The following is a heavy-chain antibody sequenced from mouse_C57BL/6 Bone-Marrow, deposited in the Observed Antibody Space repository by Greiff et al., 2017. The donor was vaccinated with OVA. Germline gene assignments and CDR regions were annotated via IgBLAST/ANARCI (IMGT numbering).Heavy chain of an antibody. J-gene: IGHJ1*03. CDR2: ISYDGSN. D-gene: IGHD1-1*01. V-gene: IGHV3-6*01. CDR3: ARRFTTVVADWYFDV. Sequence: DVKLQESGPGLVKPSQSLSLTCSVTGYSITSGYYWNWIRQFPGNKLEWMGYISYDGSNNYNPSLKNRISITRDTSKNQFFLKLNSVTTEDTATYYCARRFTTVVADWYFDVWGTGTTVTVSS. CDR1: GYSITSGYY.